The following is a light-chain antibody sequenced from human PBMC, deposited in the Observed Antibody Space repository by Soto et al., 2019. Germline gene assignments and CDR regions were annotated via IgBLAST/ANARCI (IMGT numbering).Light chain of an antibody. CDR3: QQYAGSPST. Sequence: EIVLTQSPGTLSLSPGERATLSCRASQTVTSNYLAWYQRKPCQAPRLLIYGASSRATDIPDRFSGSGSGTDFTLTITRLEPEDFAVYFCQQYAGSPSTFGQGTKVEIK. CDR2: GAS. J-gene: IGKJ1*01. CDR1: QTVTSNY. V-gene: IGKV3-20*01.